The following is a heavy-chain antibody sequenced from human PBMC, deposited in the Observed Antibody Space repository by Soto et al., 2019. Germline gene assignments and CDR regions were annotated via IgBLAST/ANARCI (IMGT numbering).Heavy chain of an antibody. CDR1: GFTFSTYP. J-gene: IGHJ6*02. CDR3: AKPPVITAPYYYYDMDV. V-gene: IGHV3-23*01. Sequence: GGSLRLSCAASGFTFSTYPMNWVRRAPGKGLEWVSGISGSGISTYYADSVKGRFTISRDNSKNTVFLQMNSLRAEDTAVYYCAKPPVITAPYYYYDMDVWGQGTTVTVSS. D-gene: IGHD4-4*01. CDR2: ISGSGIST.